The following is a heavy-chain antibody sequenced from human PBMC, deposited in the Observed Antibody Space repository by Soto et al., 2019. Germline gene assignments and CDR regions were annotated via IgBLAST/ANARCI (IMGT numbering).Heavy chain of an antibody. CDR2: INTASYI. D-gene: IGHD2-15*01. CDR3: AREGGYCNGGGCRYFDY. Sequence: EVLLVESGGGLVKPGGSLRLSCAASGFTFSTYSMNWVRQAPGKGLEWVSSINTASYIYYADSVKGRFTISRDDAKNSLSLQMNSLRDEDTAVYYCAREGGYCNGGGCRYFDYWGQGTLVTVSS. CDR1: GFTFSTYS. J-gene: IGHJ4*02. V-gene: IGHV3-21*01.